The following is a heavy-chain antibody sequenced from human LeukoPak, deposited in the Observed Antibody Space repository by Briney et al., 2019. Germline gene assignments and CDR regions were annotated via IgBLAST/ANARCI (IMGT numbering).Heavy chain of an antibody. D-gene: IGHD3-10*01. Sequence: SETLSLTCTVSGGSISGDHWNWIRQPPGKGLEWIGYIYYSGSTSYNPSLKSRVTISVDTSKNQFSLKLRSVTAADTAVYFCAREASRAGTYYFDYWGQGTLLTVSS. CDR1: GGSISGDH. V-gene: IGHV4-59*01. CDR2: IYYSGST. J-gene: IGHJ4*02. CDR3: AREASRAGTYYFDY.